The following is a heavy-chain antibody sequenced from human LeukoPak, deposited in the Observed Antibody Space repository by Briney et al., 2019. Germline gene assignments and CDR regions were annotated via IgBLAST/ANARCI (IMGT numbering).Heavy chain of an antibody. V-gene: IGHV4-59*02. CDR3: AREIVLMMSDAASPYFVDV. J-gene: IGHJ6*03. Sequence: SETLSLTCSVSGASVNDYFWSWIRQAPGRGLEWLGQVYSGGAAEYSPSLKGRVTISLDASTNKVSLSLRSATPADTAVYFCAREIVLMMSDAASPYFVDVWGRGTTVTVAS. CDR2: VYSGGAA. D-gene: IGHD3-16*01. CDR1: GASVNDYF.